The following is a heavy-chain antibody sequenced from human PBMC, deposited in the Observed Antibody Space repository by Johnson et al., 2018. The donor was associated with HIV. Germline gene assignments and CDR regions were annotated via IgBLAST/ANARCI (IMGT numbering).Heavy chain of an antibody. J-gene: IGHJ3*02. V-gene: IGHV3-23*04. CDR1: GFTFSSYA. Sequence: VQLVESGGGLVQPGGSLRLSCAASGFTFSSYAMSWVRQAPGKGLEWVSSISGGSTYYADSVKGRFTISRDNAKNSLYLQMNSLRAEDTAVYYCARDFRSVGANDAFDIWGQGTMVTVSS. CDR3: ARDFRSVGANDAFDI. D-gene: IGHD1-26*01. CDR2: ISGGST.